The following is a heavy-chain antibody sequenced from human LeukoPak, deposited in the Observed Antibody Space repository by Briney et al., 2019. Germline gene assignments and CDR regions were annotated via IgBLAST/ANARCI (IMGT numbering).Heavy chain of an antibody. J-gene: IGHJ4*02. D-gene: IGHD2-15*01. CDR2: IWYDGSNK. Sequence: GGSLRLSCAASGFTFSSYSMHWVRQAPGKGLEWVAVIWYDGSNKYYADSVKGRFTISRDNSKNTLYLQMNSLRAEDTAVYYCAKRPRYCSGGSCFGFDYWGQGTLVTVSS. CDR1: GFTFSSYS. CDR3: AKRPRYCSGGSCFGFDY. V-gene: IGHV3-33*06.